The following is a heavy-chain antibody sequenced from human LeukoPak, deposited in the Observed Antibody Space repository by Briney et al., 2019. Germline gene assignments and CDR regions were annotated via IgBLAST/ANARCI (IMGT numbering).Heavy chain of an antibody. J-gene: IGHJ6*03. V-gene: IGHV1-18*01. CDR3: ARVVPDDYYYYYMDV. D-gene: IGHD2-2*01. Sequence: ASVKVSCKASGYTFTSYGISWVRQAPGQGLEWMRWISAYNGNTNYAQKLQGRVTMTTDTSTSTAYMELRSLRSDDTAVYYCARVVPDDYYYYYMDVWGKGTTVTVSS. CDR1: GYTFTSYG. CDR2: ISAYNGNT.